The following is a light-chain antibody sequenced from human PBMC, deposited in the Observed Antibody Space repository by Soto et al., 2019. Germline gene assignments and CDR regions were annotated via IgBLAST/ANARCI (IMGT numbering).Light chain of an antibody. CDR1: HNILYGSDNKNY. V-gene: IGKV4-1*01. CDR2: WAS. Sequence: DIVLTQSPDSLAVSLGEWATINCKSSHNILYGSDNKNYLSWYQQRPGQPPKLLFYWASTRESGVPDRFSGSGSGTHFTLTITSLQAEDVAVYYCQQYYSSPPTFGQGTKVEIK. J-gene: IGKJ1*01. CDR3: QQYYSSPPT.